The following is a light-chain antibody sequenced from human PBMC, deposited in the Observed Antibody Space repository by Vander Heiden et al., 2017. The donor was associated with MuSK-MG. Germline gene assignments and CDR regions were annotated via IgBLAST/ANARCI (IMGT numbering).Light chain of an antibody. CDR3: QQDYNLPYT. J-gene: IGKJ2*01. V-gene: IGKV1-33*01. CDR1: QDISNY. CDR2: DAS. Sequence: DIQMTHSPSSLSASVGDRVTITCQASQDISNYLNWYQQKPGKAPKLLIYDASNLETGVPSRFSGSGSGTDFTFTISSLQPEDIATYYCQQDYNLPYTFGQGTKLEIK.